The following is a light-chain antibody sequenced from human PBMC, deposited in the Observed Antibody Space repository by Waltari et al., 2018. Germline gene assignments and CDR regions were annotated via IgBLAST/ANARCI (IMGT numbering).Light chain of an antibody. Sequence: QSVLTQPPAVSGAPGQRVTISCTGRSSNIGAGYHVHWYPHLPGTAPKLLIYGNTTRPSGVPDRCSGSKSGTSASLAITGLQAEDEADYYCQSYDSSLSGVVFGGGTKLTVL. CDR1: SSNIGAGYH. CDR3: QSYDSSLSGVV. V-gene: IGLV1-40*01. CDR2: GNT. J-gene: IGLJ2*01.